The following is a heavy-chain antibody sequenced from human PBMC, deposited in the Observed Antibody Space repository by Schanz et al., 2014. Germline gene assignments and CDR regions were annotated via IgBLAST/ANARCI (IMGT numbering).Heavy chain of an antibody. CDR2: ISRDGTTS. CDR3: ARVGGTYYDFWSGVPPTVRHDGFDI. V-gene: IGHV3-11*04. CDR1: GFIFNDYY. J-gene: IGHJ3*02. D-gene: IGHD3-3*01. Sequence: QVQLVESGGGLVKPGGSLRLSCAASGFIFNDYYMNWIRQAPGKGLEWLSYISRDGTTSYYADSVKGRFTISRDNAKTSMYLEMNSLRAEDTAVFYCARVGGTYYDFWSGVPPTVRHDGFDIGVQGTMVTVS.